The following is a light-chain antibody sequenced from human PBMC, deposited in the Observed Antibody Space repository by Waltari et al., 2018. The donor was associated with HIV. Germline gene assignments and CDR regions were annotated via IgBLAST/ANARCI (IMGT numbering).Light chain of an antibody. CDR3: QQSYTHPRS. V-gene: IGKV1-39*01. Sequence: DIQMTQSPSSLSASEGDRVSLSCRANQSVNGYLNWYQEMQGKAPKLLIYAGSSLHSGVPPRVRGSGSGTDFTLTITSLQLEDCAVYYCQQSYTHPRSFGPGTKVEI. CDR1: QSVNGY. CDR2: AGS. J-gene: IGKJ3*01.